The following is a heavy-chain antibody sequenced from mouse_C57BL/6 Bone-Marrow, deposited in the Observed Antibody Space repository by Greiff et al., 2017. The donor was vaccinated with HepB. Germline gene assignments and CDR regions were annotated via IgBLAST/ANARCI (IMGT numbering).Heavy chain of an antibody. CDR3: ARDEEGTPLHFDY. J-gene: IGHJ2*01. CDR1: GFTFSSYA. Sequence: EVQRVESGGGLVKPGGSLKLSCAASGFTFSSYAMSWVRQTPEKRLEWVATISDGGSYTYYPDNVKGRFTISRDNAKNNLYLQMSHLKSEDTAMYYCARDEEGTPLHFDYWGQGTTLTVSS. D-gene: IGHD3-3*01. CDR2: ISDGGSYT. V-gene: IGHV5-4*01.